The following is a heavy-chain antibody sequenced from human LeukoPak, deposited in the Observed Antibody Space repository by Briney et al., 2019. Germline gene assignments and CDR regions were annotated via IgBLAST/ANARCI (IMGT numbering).Heavy chain of an antibody. CDR2: IYYSGST. D-gene: IGHD3-22*01. CDR3: ARETTYYYDSSGYHDAFDI. J-gene: IGHJ3*02. V-gene: IGHV4-59*01. CDR1: GGSISSYY. Sequence: KTSETLSLTCTVSGGSISSYYWSWIRQPPGKGLEWIGYIYYSGSTNYNPSLKSRVTISVDTSKNQFSLKLSSVTAADTAVYYCARETTYYYDSSGYHDAFDIWGQGTMVTVSS.